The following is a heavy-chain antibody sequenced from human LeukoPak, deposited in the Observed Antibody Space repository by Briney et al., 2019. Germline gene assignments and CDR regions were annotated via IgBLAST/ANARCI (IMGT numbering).Heavy chain of an antibody. CDR1: GFTFSHYA. J-gene: IGHJ4*02. CDR3: VKGSAASRPHYVDY. D-gene: IGHD6-6*01. CDR2: ITDSGGDT. V-gene: IGHV3-23*01. Sequence: GGSLRLSCAASGFTFSHYAMSWVRQAPGKGLEWVSAITDSGGDTFHADSVKGRLTISRDNSKNILFLQMNSLRAEDTAVYYCVKGSAASRPHYVDYWGLGTLVTVSS.